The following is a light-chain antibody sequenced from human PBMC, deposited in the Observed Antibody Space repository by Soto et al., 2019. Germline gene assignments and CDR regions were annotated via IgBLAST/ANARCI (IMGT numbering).Light chain of an antibody. CDR2: YDS. J-gene: IGLJ2*01. CDR1: NIGSKS. V-gene: IGLV3-21*04. CDR3: QVWDSSSAYVV. Sequence: SYELTQPPSVSVAPGKTARITCGGNNIGSKSVHWYQQKPGQAPVLVIYYDSDRPSGIPERFSGSNSGNTATLTISRVEAGDEADYYCQVWDSSSAYVVFGGGTKLT.